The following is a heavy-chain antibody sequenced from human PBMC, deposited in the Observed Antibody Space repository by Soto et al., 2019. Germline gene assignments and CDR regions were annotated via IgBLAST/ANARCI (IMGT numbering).Heavy chain of an antibody. D-gene: IGHD2-15*01. CDR1: GFSFSSYW. Sequence: EVQLVESGGGLVQPGGSLRLSCAASGFSFSSYWMNWVRQAPGKGLEWVANINQDGSQKSFVDSVKGRFTSSRDNAKNSLYLQMNSLGAEDTAGYFCARWMSTPGIDWWGQGTLVTVSS. J-gene: IGHJ4*02. V-gene: IGHV3-7*03. CDR3: ARWMSTPGIDW. CDR2: INQDGSQK.